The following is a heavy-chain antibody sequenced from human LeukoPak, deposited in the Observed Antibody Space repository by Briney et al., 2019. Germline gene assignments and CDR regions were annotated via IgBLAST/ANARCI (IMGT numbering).Heavy chain of an antibody. Sequence: GASVKVSCKASGGTSSSYSISWVRQAPGQGLEWVGGIITVFGVPNPARKFQDRVTLTADEATSTVYMELSSLTSEDTAVYYCARDPSGKVGANWFDPWGQGTMVTVSS. CDR3: ARDPSGKVGANWFDP. J-gene: IGHJ3*01. CDR2: IITVFGVP. CDR1: GGTSSSYS. D-gene: IGHD3-10*01. V-gene: IGHV1-69*13.